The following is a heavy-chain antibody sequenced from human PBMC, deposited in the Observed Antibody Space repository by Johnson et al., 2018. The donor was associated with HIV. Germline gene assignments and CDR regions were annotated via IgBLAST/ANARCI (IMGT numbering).Heavy chain of an antibody. CDR3: ARDDVEMATMGDAFDI. CDR2: ISRCGDDE. V-gene: IGHV3-30*04. D-gene: IGHD5-24*01. Sequence: QVQLVESGGGAVQPGRSLRLSSVVSGFTFSSYATHWVRQAPGKGLEWVALISRCGDDEYFCADSVKGRFTISRDNAKNSLYLQMSSLRAEDTAVYYCARDDVEMATMGDAFDIWGQGTMVTVSS. CDR1: GFTFSSYA. J-gene: IGHJ3*02.